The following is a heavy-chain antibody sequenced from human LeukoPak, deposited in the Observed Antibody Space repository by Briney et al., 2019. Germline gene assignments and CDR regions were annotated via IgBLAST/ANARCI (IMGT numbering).Heavy chain of an antibody. J-gene: IGHJ4*02. V-gene: IGHV3-23*01. CDR2: ISGSGGST. CDR1: GFTFSSYA. Sequence: GGSLRLSCAASGFTFSSYAMRWARHAPGKGLEWVSAISGSGGSTYYADSVKGRFTISRDNSKNTLYLQMNSLRAEDTAVYYCAKDQGYDFWSGYPVPDYWGQGTLVTVSS. CDR3: AKDQGYDFWSGYPVPDY. D-gene: IGHD3-3*01.